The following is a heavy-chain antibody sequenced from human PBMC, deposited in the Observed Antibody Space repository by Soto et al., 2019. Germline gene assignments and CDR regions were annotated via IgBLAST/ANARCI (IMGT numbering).Heavy chain of an antibody. V-gene: IGHV3-30*18. CDR2: ISYDGSNK. D-gene: IGHD6-13*01. CDR3: AKDRGYSSRWYSSQFDYYGMDV. Sequence: GGSLRLSCAASGFTFSSYGMHWVRQAPGKGLEWVAVISYDGSNKYYADSVKGRFTISRDNSKNTLYLQMNSLRAEDTAVYYCAKDRGYSSRWYSSQFDYYGMDVWGPGTTVPVS. CDR1: GFTFSSYG. J-gene: IGHJ6*02.